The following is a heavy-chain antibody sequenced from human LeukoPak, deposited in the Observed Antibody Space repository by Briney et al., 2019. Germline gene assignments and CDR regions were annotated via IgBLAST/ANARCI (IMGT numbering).Heavy chain of an antibody. Sequence: SETLSLTCAVYGGSFSGYYWSWIRQPPGKGLEWIGEINHSGSTNYNPSLKSRVTISVDTSKNQFSLKLSSVTAANTAVYYCARMAGKYWGQGTLVTVSS. J-gene: IGHJ4*02. V-gene: IGHV4-34*01. CDR1: GGSFSGYY. CDR3: ARMAGKY. D-gene: IGHD5-24*01. CDR2: INHSGST.